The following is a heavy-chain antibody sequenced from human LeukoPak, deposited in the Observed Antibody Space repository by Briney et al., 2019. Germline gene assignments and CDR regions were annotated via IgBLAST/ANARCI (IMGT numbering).Heavy chain of an antibody. J-gene: IGHJ4*02. CDR1: GYTFTSYG. Sequence: ASVKVSCKASGYTFTSYGISWVRQAPGQGLEWMGWISAYNGNTNYAQKLQGRVTMTTDTSTSTAYMELRSLRSDDTAVYYCAKQLGYCSDGSCYFPYWGQGTLVTVSS. CDR3: AKQLGYCSDGSCYFPY. D-gene: IGHD2-15*01. V-gene: IGHV1-18*01. CDR2: ISAYNGNT.